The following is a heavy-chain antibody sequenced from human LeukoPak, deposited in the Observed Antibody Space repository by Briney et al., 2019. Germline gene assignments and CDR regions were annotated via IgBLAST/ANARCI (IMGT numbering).Heavy chain of an antibody. Sequence: SETLSLTCTVSGGSISSYYWSRIRQPPGKGLEWIGYIYYSGSTNYNPSLKSRVTISVDTSKNQFSLKLSSVTAADTAVYYCAREGQLTGYFGGLGFNYWGQGILVTVSS. J-gene: IGHJ4*02. V-gene: IGHV4-59*01. CDR3: AREGQLTGYFGGLGFNY. CDR2: IYYSGST. D-gene: IGHD2-15*01. CDR1: GGSISSYY.